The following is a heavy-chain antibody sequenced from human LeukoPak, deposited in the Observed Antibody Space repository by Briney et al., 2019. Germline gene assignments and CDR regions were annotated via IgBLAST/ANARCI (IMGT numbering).Heavy chain of an antibody. V-gene: IGHV4-39*01. Sequence: SETLSLTCTVSGGSISSSSYYWGWIRQPPGKGLEWIGSIYYSGSTYYNPSLTSRVTISVDTSKNQFSLRLGSVTAADTAVYYCARRIAARLLHYYYYMDVWGKGTTVTVSS. CDR1: GGSISSSSYY. D-gene: IGHD6-6*01. CDR3: ARRIAARLLHYYYYMDV. J-gene: IGHJ6*03. CDR2: IYYSGST.